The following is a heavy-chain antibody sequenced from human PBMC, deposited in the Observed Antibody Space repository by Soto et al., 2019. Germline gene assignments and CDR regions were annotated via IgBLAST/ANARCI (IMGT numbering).Heavy chain of an antibody. CDR1: GYTLTSYG. D-gene: IGHD1-20*01. V-gene: IGHV1-18*01. J-gene: IGHJ4*02. Sequence: QVQLVQTGAEVKKPGASVKVSCKASGYTLTSYGISWVRQAPGQGLEWMGWINAYNGNTKNVQKLQGRVTMTTDTSTSTAYMELRSLRSDDTAVYYCARDAAIGMNDYWGRGTLVTVSS. CDR2: INAYNGNT. CDR3: ARDAAIGMNDY.